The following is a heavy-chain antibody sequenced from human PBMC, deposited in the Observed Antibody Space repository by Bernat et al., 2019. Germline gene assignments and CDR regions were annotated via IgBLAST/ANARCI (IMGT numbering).Heavy chain of an antibody. CDR3: AHITATNWNDGEFDY. Sequence: QITLKESGPTLVKPTQTPTLTCTFSGFSLSTSGVGVGWIRQPPGKALEWLALIYWDDDKRYSPSLKSRLTITKDTSKNQVVLTMTNMDPVDTATYYCAHITATNWNDGEFDYWGQGTLVTVSS. V-gene: IGHV2-5*02. J-gene: IGHJ4*02. CDR1: GFSLSTSGVG. D-gene: IGHD1-20*01. CDR2: IYWDDDK.